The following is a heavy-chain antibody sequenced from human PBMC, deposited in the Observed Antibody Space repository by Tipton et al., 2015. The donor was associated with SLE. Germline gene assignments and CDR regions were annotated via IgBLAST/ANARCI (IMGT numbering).Heavy chain of an antibody. D-gene: IGHD5-24*01. Sequence: QSGAEVKKPGASVKVSCKASGYTFINYGITWVRQAPGQGLEWMGWISDHNDNAHYAQKFQGRITMTTDTSTSTGYMELTGLRSDDTAVYYCAREKIATGGDAADLWGQGTLVTVSS. CDR2: ISDHNDNA. CDR3: AREKIATGGDAADL. CDR1: GYTFINYG. V-gene: IGHV1-18*04. J-gene: IGHJ3*01.